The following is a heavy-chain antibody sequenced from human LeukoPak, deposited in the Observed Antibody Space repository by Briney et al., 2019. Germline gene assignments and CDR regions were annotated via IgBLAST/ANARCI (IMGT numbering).Heavy chain of an antibody. D-gene: IGHD3-3*01. CDR1: GFTFSSFG. CDR2: IWYDGSNK. Sequence: GALRLSCAASGFTFSSFGMHWVRQAPGKGLEWVAVIWYDGSNKYYADSVKGRFTISRDNSKNTLYLQMNSLRAEDTAVYYCARGPQVLQFLEWLSTLRMDVWGQGTTVTVSS. CDR3: ARGPQVLQFLEWLSTLRMDV. V-gene: IGHV3-33*01. J-gene: IGHJ6*02.